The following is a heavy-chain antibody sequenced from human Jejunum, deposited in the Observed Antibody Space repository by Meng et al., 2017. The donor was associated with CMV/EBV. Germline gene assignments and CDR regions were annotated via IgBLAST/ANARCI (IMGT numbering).Heavy chain of an antibody. CDR3: ARYYCASGNCYPFDS. Sequence: YGGSFSGYYWSWIRQSPGQGLEWIGQINHSGSASYNPSLRRRVTISEDTSKNQFSLRLTSVTAADTATYYCARYYCASGNCYPFDSWGQGELVTVSS. D-gene: IGHD2-21*02. CDR2: INHSGSA. CDR1: GGSFSGYY. V-gene: IGHV4-34*01. J-gene: IGHJ4*02.